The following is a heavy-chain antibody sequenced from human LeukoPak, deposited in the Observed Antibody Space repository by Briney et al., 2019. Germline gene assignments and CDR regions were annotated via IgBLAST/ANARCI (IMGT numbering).Heavy chain of an antibody. D-gene: IGHD2-15*01. Sequence: ASVKVSCKASGYTFTSYDINWVRQATGQGLEWMGWMNPYSGNTGYAQKFQGRVTMTRNTSISTAYMELSSLRSEDTAVYYCARVTRYCSGGSCDHDAFDIWGQGTMVTVSS. CDR3: ARVTRYCSGGSCDHDAFDI. CDR2: MNPYSGNT. V-gene: IGHV1-8*01. CDR1: GYTFTSYD. J-gene: IGHJ3*02.